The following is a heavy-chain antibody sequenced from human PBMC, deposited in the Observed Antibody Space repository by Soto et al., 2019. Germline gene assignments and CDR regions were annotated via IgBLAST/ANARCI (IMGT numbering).Heavy chain of an antibody. V-gene: IGHV4-4*02. CDR1: GGSISSSNW. Sequence: SETLSLTCAVSGGSISSSNWWSWVRQPPGKGLEWIGEIYHSGSTNYNPSLKSLVTISVDKSKNQFSLKLSSMTAPDTAVYYCTRDGRNTAMVERVYYYYYGMDVWGQGTTVTVSS. J-gene: IGHJ6*02. CDR3: TRDGRNTAMVERVYYYYYGMDV. D-gene: IGHD5-18*01. CDR2: IYHSGST.